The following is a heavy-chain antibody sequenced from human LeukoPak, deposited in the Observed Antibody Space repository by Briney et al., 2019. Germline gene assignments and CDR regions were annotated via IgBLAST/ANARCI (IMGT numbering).Heavy chain of an antibody. J-gene: IGHJ4*02. CDR3: TGDDYYDSSGYWPFDY. Sequence: GGSLRLSCAASGFTFSNAWMSWVRHAPGKGLEWVGRIKSKTGGGSTDYAAPVKGRFTISRDDSKNTLYLQRNSLKTEDTAVYYCTGDDYYDSSGYWPFDYWGQGTLVTVSS. D-gene: IGHD3-22*01. V-gene: IGHV3-15*01. CDR1: GFTFSNAW. CDR2: IKSKTGGGST.